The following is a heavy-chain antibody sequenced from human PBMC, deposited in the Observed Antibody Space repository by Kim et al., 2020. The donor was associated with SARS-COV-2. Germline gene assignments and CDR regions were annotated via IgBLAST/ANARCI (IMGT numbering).Heavy chain of an antibody. D-gene: IGHD6-19*01. CDR3: ARDGDLYSSGKDAFDI. J-gene: IGHJ3*02. V-gene: IGHV3-7*01. CDR2: IKQDGNQK. CDR1: GFTFSSYW. Sequence: RGSLRLSCAASGFTFSSYWMTWVRQAPGKGLEWVANIKQDGNQKYYVDSVKGRFTISRDNAKNSLYLQMNSLRAEDTAVYYCARDGDLYSSGKDAFDIWG.